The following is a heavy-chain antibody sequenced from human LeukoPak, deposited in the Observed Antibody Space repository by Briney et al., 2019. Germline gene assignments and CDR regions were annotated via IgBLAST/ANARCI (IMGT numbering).Heavy chain of an antibody. CDR2: ISSSSSYI. J-gene: IGHJ4*02. CDR3: ARAGSGFYDY. V-gene: IGHV3-21*01. Sequence: AGGSLRLSCAASGFTFSSYSMNWVRQAPGMGLEWVSSISSSSSYIYYADSVKGRFTISRDNAKNSLYLQMNSLRAEDTAVYYCARAGSGFYDYWGQGTLVTVSS. D-gene: IGHD3-10*01. CDR1: GFTFSSYS.